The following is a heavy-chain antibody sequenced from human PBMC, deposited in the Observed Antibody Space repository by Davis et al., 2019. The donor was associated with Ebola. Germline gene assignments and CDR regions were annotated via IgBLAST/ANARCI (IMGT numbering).Heavy chain of an antibody. V-gene: IGHV3-53*01. J-gene: IGHJ4*02. CDR1: GFTVSSNY. CDR3: ARVSDVDSSGWTVIDY. CDR2: IYSGGST. D-gene: IGHD6-19*01. Sequence: PGGSLRLSCAASGFTVSSNYMSWVRQAPGKGLEWVSVIYSGGSTYYADSVKGRFTISRDNSKNTLYLQMNSLRAEDTAVYYCARVSDVDSSGWTVIDYWGQGTLVTVSS.